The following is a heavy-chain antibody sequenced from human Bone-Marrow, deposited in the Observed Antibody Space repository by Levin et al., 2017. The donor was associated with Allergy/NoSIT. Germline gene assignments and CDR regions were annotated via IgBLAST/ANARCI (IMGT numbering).Heavy chain of an antibody. D-gene: IGHD2-21*01. CDR1: GFNFDDFA. J-gene: IGHJ4*02. CDR2: IPWNSGSK. CDR3: ATVGLWMNHFEY. V-gene: IGHV3-9*01. Sequence: GGSLRLSCAASGFNFDDFAMHWVRQAPGKGLEWVSGIPWNSGSKGYADSVKGRFTISRDNAKKSLYLQMNSLRPEDTALYYCATVGLWMNHFEYWGQGTLVTVSA.